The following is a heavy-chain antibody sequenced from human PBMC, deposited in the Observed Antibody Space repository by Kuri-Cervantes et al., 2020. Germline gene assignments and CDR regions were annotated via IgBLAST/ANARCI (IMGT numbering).Heavy chain of an antibody. Sequence: ETLSLTCAASGFTFNKYVVSWVRQAPGKGLDWVSTIISGAGTHYADSVRGRFTISRDNSKNTLYLQMNSLRDEDTGIYYCAKGGGSILDDAFDIWGQGTMVTVSS. CDR3: AKGGGSILDDAFDI. V-gene: IGHV3-23*01. CDR1: GFTFNKYV. J-gene: IGHJ3*02. D-gene: IGHD2-15*01. CDR2: IISGAGT.